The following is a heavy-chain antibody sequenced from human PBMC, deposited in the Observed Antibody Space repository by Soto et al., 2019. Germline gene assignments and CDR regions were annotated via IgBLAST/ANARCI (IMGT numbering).Heavy chain of an antibody. D-gene: IGHD2-2*01. J-gene: IGHJ4*02. CDR2: ISRSSSYI. CDR3: ARGVDVVVPAAMPVGFFDY. V-gene: IGHV3-21*01. CDR1: GFTFSSYS. Sequence: EVQLVESGGGLVKPGGSLRLSCAASGFTFSSYSMNWVRQAPGKGLEWVSSISRSSSYIYYADSVKRRFTISRDNAKNSLYLRMNSLRAEDTAVYYCARGVDVVVPAAMPVGFFDYWGQGTLVTVSS.